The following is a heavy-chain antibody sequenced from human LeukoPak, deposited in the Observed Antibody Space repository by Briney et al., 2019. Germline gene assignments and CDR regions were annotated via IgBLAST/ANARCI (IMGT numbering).Heavy chain of an antibody. J-gene: IGHJ4*02. D-gene: IGHD3-10*01. Sequence: PGGSLRLSCAASGFTFSSYAMSWVRQAPGKGLEWVSAISGSGGSTYYADSVKGRFTISRDNSKNTLYLQMNSLRAEDTAVYYCARSGVLLWFGEPKGLDYWGQGTLVTVSS. CDR1: GFTFSSYA. CDR3: ARSGVLLWFGEPKGLDY. CDR2: ISGSGGST. V-gene: IGHV3-23*01.